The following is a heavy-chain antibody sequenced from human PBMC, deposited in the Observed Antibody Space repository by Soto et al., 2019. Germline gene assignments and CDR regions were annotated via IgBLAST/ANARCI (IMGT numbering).Heavy chain of an antibody. Sequence: GGSLRLSCAASGFTFSSYWMSWVRQAPGKGLEWVANIRQDGSEKYYVDSVKGRFTISRDNAKNSLYLQMNSLRAEDTAVYYCARRSYCSGGSCYGRNYYYYMDVWGKGTTVTVSS. CDR1: GFTFSSYW. J-gene: IGHJ6*03. CDR2: IRQDGSEK. CDR3: ARRSYCSGGSCYGRNYYYYMDV. D-gene: IGHD2-15*01. V-gene: IGHV3-7*01.